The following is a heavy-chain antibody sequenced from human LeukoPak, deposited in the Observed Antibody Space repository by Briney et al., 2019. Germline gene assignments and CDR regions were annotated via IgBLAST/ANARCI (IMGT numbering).Heavy chain of an antibody. CDR3: ARDDRKWHYFDY. V-gene: IGHV4-34*01. CDR1: GGSFSGYY. D-gene: IGHD5-12*01. J-gene: IGHJ4*02. Sequence: SETLSLTCAVYGGSFSGYYWSWIRQPPGKGLEWIGEINHSGSTNYHPSLKSRVTISVDTSKTQFSLKLSSVTAADTAVYYCARDDRKWHYFDYWGQGTLVTVSS. CDR2: INHSGST.